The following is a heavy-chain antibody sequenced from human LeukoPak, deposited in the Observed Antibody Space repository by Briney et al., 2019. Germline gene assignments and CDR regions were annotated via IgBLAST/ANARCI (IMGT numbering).Heavy chain of an antibody. J-gene: IGHJ4*02. V-gene: IGHV4-38-2*02. CDR3: ARGGGPRQTGGQQLVRVFDY. CDR2: INHSGST. D-gene: IGHD6-13*01. Sequence: SETLSLACTVSGYSISSSYYWSWIRQPPGKGLEWIGEINHSGSTNYNPSLKSRVTISVDTSKNQFSLKLSSVTAADTAVYYCARGGGPRQTGGQQLVRVFDYWGQGTLVTVSS. CDR1: GYSISSSYY.